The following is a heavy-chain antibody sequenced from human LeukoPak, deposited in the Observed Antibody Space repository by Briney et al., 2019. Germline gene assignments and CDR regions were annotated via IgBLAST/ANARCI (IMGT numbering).Heavy chain of an antibody. V-gene: IGHV4-34*01. D-gene: IGHD5-18*01. CDR1: GGSFSGYY. CDR3: ARGRGYSYGPNWFDP. CDR2: INHSGST. J-gene: IGHJ5*02. Sequence: SETLSLTCAVYGGSFSGYYWSWIRQPPGKGLDWIGEINHSGSTNYNPSLKSRVTISVDTSKNQFSLKLSSVTAADTAVYYCARGRGYSYGPNWFDPWGQGTLVTVSS.